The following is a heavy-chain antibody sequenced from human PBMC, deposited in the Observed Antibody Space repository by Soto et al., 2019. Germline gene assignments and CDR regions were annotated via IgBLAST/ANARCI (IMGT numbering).Heavy chain of an antibody. CDR3: ARDPGTVTSL. CDR1: GFTFSRYS. V-gene: IGHV3-21*01. Sequence: GSLRLSCAASGFTFSRYSMNWVRRPPGKGLEWVSSISSSSSYIYYADSVKGRFTISRDNAKNSLYLQMNSLRAEDTAVYYCARDPGTVTSLRGQGTMVTVSS. CDR2: ISSSSSYI. D-gene: IGHD4-17*01. J-gene: IGHJ3*01.